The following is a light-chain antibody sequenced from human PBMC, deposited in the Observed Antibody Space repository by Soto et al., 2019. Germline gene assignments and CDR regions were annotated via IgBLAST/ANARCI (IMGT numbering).Light chain of an antibody. CDR1: GSDIGAYNY. V-gene: IGLV2-14*01. Sequence: SVLTQPASGSGSPGHSITISCSGSGSDIGAYNYVSWYQQHPGKAPKLLIHGVTRRPSGVSSRFSASKSAYTASLTISGLQAEDEANYYCSSFTTSYFYVFGPGTKVTVL. CDR2: GVT. J-gene: IGLJ1*01. CDR3: SSFTTSYFYV.